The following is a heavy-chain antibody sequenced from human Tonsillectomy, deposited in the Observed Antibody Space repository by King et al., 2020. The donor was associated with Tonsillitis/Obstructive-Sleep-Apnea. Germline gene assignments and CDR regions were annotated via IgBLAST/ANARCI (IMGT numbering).Heavy chain of an antibody. J-gene: IGHJ3*02. V-gene: IGHV5-51*01. CDR2: IYPGDSDT. CDR1: GYSFTNYW. CDR3: AGPHEYSDYDPDAFDI. D-gene: IGHD5-12*01. Sequence: VQLVESGAEVKKPGESLKISCKGSGYSFTNYWIGWVRQMPGKGLEWMGIIYPGDSDTRYSPSFQGQVTISADKSISTAYLQWSSLKASDTAMYYCAGPHEYSDYDPDAFDIWGQGTMVTVSS.